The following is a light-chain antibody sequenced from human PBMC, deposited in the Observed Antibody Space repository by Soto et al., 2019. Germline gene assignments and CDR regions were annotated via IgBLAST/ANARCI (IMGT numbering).Light chain of an antibody. CDR3: QRYGSSQYT. CDR2: GSS. Sequence: EIVLTQSPGTLSLSPGERATLSCRASQTVSSAYLAWYQQKPGQAPRLLIYGSSSRATGIPDRFSGSGSGTDFTLTMSGLEPADFAVYYCQRYGSSQYTFGQRTRLEIK. J-gene: IGKJ2*01. V-gene: IGKV3-20*01. CDR1: QTVSSAY.